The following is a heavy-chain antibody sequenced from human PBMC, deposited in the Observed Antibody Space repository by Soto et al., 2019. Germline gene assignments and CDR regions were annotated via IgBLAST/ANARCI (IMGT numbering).Heavy chain of an antibody. D-gene: IGHD2-15*01. Sequence: SETLSLTCAVYGGSFSGYYWSWIRQPPGKGLEWIGEINHSGSTNYNPSLKSRVTISVDTSKNQFSLKLSSVTAADTAGYYWGRGRGGGSGGSSRQYYYYYYGMDVWGQGTTVTVSS. CDR2: INHSGST. V-gene: IGHV4-34*01. CDR1: GGSFSGYY. J-gene: IGHJ6*02. CDR3: GRGRGGGSGGSSRQYYYYYYGMDV.